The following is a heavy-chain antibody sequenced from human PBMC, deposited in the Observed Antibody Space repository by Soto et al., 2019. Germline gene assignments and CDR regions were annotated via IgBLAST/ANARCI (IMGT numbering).Heavy chain of an antibody. CDR2: IYHSGST. CDR3: ARVTSPYTIFGVVSPRYFDY. Sequence: QVQLQESGPGLVKPSGTLSLTCAVSGGSISSSNWWSWVRQPPGKGLEWIGEIYHSGSTNYNPYLKSRVTISVDKSKNQFSLKLSAVTAADTAVYYCARVTSPYTIFGVVSPRYFDYWGQGTLVTVSS. V-gene: IGHV4-4*02. J-gene: IGHJ4*02. CDR1: GGSISSSNW. D-gene: IGHD3-3*01.